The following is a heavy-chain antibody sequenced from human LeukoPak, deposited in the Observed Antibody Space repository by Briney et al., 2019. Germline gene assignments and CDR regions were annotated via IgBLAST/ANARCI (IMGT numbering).Heavy chain of an antibody. J-gene: IGHJ4*02. CDR1: GGSISSSY. D-gene: IGHD6-19*01. CDR3: ARDQGSGWYDY. CDR2: VYHSGST. V-gene: IGHV4-59*12. Sequence: SETLSLTCTVSGGSISSSYWSWIRQSPGKGLEWIGYVYHSGSTNYSPSLKSRVTISVDTSKSQFSLKLSSVTAADTAVYYCARDQGSGWYDYWGQGTLVTVSS.